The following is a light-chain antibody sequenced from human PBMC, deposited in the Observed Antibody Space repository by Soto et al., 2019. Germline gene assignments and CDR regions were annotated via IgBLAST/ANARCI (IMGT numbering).Light chain of an antibody. Sequence: QSVLTQPPSMSGAPGQRVTISCTGSSSNIGAGFDVHWYQHLPGTAPKVLIYRNSNRPSGVPDRFSGSKSGTSASLAITGLQAEDEADYYCHSYDNSLSSYVFRTGTKVTVL. J-gene: IGLJ1*01. CDR3: HSYDNSLSSYV. CDR1: SSNIGAGFD. V-gene: IGLV1-40*01. CDR2: RNS.